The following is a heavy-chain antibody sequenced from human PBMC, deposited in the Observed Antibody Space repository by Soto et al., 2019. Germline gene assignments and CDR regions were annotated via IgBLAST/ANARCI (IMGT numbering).Heavy chain of an antibody. V-gene: IGHV1-69*04. CDR3: ARDLGLAYYDILTGPPRDWFDP. J-gene: IGHJ5*02. D-gene: IGHD3-9*01. CDR1: GGTFSSYT. Sequence: GASVKVSCKASGGTFSSYTISWVRQAPGQGLEWMGRIIPILGIANYAQKFQGRVTITADKSTSTAYMELSSLRSEDTAVYYCARDLGLAYYDILTGPPRDWFDPWGQGTLVTVSS. CDR2: IIPILGIA.